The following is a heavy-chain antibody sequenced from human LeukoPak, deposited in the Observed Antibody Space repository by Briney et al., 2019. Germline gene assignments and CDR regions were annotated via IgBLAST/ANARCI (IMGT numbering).Heavy chain of an antibody. CDR1: GFTFSRFT. CDR3: AREGGFHYDSSGDAFDI. CDR2: ISSNGAYI. V-gene: IGHV3-21*01. J-gene: IGHJ3*02. Sequence: GGSLRLSCAASGFTFSRFTMNWVRQAPGKGLEWVSSISSNGAYIYYADSLRGRLTISRDSAKNSLYLQVNRLGAEDTAVYYCAREGGFHYDSSGDAFDIWGQGTMVTVSS. D-gene: IGHD3-22*01.